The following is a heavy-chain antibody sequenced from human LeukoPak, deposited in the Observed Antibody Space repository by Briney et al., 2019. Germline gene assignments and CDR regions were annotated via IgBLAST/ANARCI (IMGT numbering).Heavy chain of an antibody. CDR1: GGSFSGYY. D-gene: IGHD6-19*01. CDR3: ARGPYSSG. J-gene: IGHJ4*02. V-gene: IGHV4-34*01. Sequence: SETLSLTCAVYGGSFSGYYWSWIRQPPGKGLEWIGEINHSGSTNYNPSLKSRVTISVDTSKNQFSLKLSSVTAADTAVYYGARGPYSSGWGQGTLVTVSS. CDR2: INHSGST.